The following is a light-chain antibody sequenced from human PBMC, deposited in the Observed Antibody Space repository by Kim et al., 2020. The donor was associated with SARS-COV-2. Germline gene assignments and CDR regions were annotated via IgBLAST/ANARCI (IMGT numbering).Light chain of an antibody. J-gene: IGKJ2*01. CDR1: QNVRTY. CDR3: HQYNNWPPNT. Sequence: TMMTQSPATLSVSPGETATLSCRASQNVRTYLAWYQQKPGQAPRLLIYGASTRATGIPARFSGSGSGTEFTLTISSLQSEDFAVYYCHQYNNWPPNTFGQGTNLEL. V-gene: IGKV3-15*01. CDR2: GAS.